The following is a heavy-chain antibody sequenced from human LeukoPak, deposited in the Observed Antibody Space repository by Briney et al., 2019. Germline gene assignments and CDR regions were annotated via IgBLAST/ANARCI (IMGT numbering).Heavy chain of an antibody. CDR3: ATLNGPLFEY. Sequence: PGGSLRLSCAASGFTFSDYWMSWVRQAPGKGLEWVASIHQHGNEKYFVDSVRGRFTISRDNAKNSLYLQMSSLRAEDKAAYYCATLNGPLFEYWGQGTLVTVSS. V-gene: IGHV3-7*01. D-gene: IGHD2-8*01. J-gene: IGHJ4*02. CDR1: GFTFSDYW. CDR2: IHQHGNEK.